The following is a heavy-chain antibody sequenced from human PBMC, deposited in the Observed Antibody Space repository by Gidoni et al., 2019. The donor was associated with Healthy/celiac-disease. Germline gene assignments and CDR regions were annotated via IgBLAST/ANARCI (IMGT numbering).Heavy chain of an antibody. CDR3: AGDSMGIYYGMDV. V-gene: IGHV4-34*01. CDR1: GGSFSGYY. Sequence: QVQLQQWGAGLFKPSETLSLTCAVYGGSFSGYYWSWIRQPPGKGLEWIGEINHSGSTNYNPSLKSRVTISVDTSKNQFSLKLSSVTAADTAVYYCAGDSMGIYYGMDVWGQGTTVTVSS. CDR2: INHSGST. D-gene: IGHD3-10*01. J-gene: IGHJ6*02.